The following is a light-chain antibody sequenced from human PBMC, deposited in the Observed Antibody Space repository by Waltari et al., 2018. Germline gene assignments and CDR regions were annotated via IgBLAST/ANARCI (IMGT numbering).Light chain of an antibody. CDR1: SSNVGSYNL. CDR2: EVN. J-gene: IGLJ3*02. V-gene: IGLV2-23*02. CDR3: CSYAGVSTLV. Sequence: QSALTQPASVSGSPGQSITISCTGTSSNVGSYNLVSWYQHHPGKAPKLIMYEVNRRPSGVSGRFSGSKSGNTASLTISGLQAEDESHYYCCSYAGVSTLVFGGGTKLTVL.